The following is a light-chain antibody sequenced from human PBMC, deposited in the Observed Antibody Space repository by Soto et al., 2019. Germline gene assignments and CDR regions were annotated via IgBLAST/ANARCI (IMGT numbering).Light chain of an antibody. CDR3: KQYGSSGT. V-gene: IGKV3-20*01. CDR1: QSVSNNY. CDR2: GAS. Sequence: EIVLPQSPGTLSLSPGESATPSGRASQSVSNNYLAWYQQKPGQAPRLLIYGASNRATGIPDRFSGSGSGTDFTLTISRLEPEDFAVYYCKQYGSSGTVGKGNKVDIK. J-gene: IGKJ1*01.